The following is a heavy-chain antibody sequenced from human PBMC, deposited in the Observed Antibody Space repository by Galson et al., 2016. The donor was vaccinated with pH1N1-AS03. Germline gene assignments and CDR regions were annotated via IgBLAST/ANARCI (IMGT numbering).Heavy chain of an antibody. Sequence: SLRLSCAASRFTSSHYVMHWVRQSPGKGLQWVASVSPDGEKTFYADSVKGRFAVSRDNPKKTLYLQMDRLRVDDTAVYCCARALGYYGSGTHFSDTRDSWARGPLATCSS. CDR1: RFTSSHYV. CDR2: VSPDGEKT. J-gene: IGHJ5*01. CDR3: ARALGYYGSGTHFSDTRDS. V-gene: IGHV3-30*09. D-gene: IGHD3-10*01.